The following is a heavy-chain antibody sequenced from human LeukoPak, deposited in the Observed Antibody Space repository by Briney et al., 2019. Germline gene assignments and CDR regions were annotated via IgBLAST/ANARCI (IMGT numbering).Heavy chain of an antibody. CDR2: IKQDGSEK. Sequence: GGSLRLSCAASGFTLSSYWMSWVRQAPGKGLEWVANIKQDGSEKYYVDSVKGRFTISRDNAKNSLYLQMNSLRAEDTAVYYCARVQGSSGPGIFDYWGQGTLVTVSS. CDR3: ARVQGSSGPGIFDY. J-gene: IGHJ4*02. CDR1: GFTLSSYW. V-gene: IGHV3-7*01. D-gene: IGHD6-19*01.